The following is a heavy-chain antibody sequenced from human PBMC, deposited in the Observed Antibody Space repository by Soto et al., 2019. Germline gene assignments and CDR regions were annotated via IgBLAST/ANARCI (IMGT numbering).Heavy chain of an antibody. J-gene: IGHJ4*02. CDR3: ARASTDILTELDY. Sequence: PGGALRLSCAASGFTFSNYAMSWVRRAPGKGLEWVSAISGNGGSTYYADSVKGRFTISRDNSKNTLYLQMNSLRAEDTAVYYCARASTDILTELDYWGQGTLVTVSS. D-gene: IGHD3-9*01. V-gene: IGHV3-23*01. CDR2: ISGNGGST. CDR1: GFTFSNYA.